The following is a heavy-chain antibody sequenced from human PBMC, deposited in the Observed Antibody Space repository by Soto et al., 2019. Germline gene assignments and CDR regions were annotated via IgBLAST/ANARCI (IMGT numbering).Heavy chain of an antibody. CDR2: IVPLFGTT. CDR1: GGNFTSYA. D-gene: IGHD6-13*01. CDR3: AKASGRSWYNWLDP. J-gene: IGHJ5*02. V-gene: IGHV1-69*01. Sequence: QVQLVQSGAEVKKPGSSVKVSCKASGGNFTSYAISWVRQAPGQGLEFMGGIVPLFGTTNYAHKFRGRVTVTADESTSTVYMEMSSLRSEDTAVYYWAKASGRSWYNWLDPWGQGPLVTVAT.